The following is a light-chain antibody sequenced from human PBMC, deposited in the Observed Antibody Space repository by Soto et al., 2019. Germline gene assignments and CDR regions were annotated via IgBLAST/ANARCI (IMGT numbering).Light chain of an antibody. Sequence: EIVLTQSPGTLSLSPGEAATLSCRASQGVSSNNLAWYQQKPGRAPRLLIFGASNRASDIPHRFSGSGSGTDFTLTISRLEPEDFAVYYYQQYGSSPPYTFGQGTKLEIK. J-gene: IGKJ2*01. CDR3: QQYGSSPPYT. CDR2: GAS. V-gene: IGKV3-20*01. CDR1: QGVSSNN.